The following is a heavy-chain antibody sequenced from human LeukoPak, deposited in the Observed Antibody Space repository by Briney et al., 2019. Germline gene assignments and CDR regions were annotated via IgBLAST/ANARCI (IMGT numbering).Heavy chain of an antibody. Sequence: ASVKVSCKTSGYTFTGYYMHWVRQAPGQGLEWMGRINPKSGGTKYAQKFQGRVTMTRDTSIITAYMELSRLRSDDTAVYYCARAPMIMFGGVIVPGAFDIWGQGTMVTISS. CDR2: INPKSGGT. D-gene: IGHD3-16*02. CDR3: ARAPMIMFGGVIVPGAFDI. J-gene: IGHJ3*02. V-gene: IGHV1-2*02. CDR1: GYTFTGYY.